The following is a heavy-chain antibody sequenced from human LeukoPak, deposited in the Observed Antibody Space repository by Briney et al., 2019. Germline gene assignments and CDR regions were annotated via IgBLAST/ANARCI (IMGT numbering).Heavy chain of an antibody. CDR3: ARDSRSSWYRGYYYYYYMDV. CDR2: IIPIFGTA. Sequence: ASVKVSCKASGGTFSSYAISWGRQAPGQGLEWMGGIIPIFGTANYAQKFQGRVTITTDESTSTAYMELSSLRSEDTAVYYCARDSRSSWYRGYYYYYYMDVWGKGTTVTASS. D-gene: IGHD6-13*01. J-gene: IGHJ6*03. V-gene: IGHV1-69*05. CDR1: GGTFSSYA.